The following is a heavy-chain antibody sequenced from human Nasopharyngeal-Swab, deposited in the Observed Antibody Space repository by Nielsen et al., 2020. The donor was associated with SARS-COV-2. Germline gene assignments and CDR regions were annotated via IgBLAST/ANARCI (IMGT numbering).Heavy chain of an antibody. V-gene: IGHV3-23*01. CDR1: GITFSSYA. CDR2: IRGSGGST. Sequence: GESLKISCAASGITFSSYAMSWLRQAPRKVLELGSTIRGSGGSTYYADSRKGRFTITSNNSKNTLFLQMNSRRAEVTAVYYCAKVLGQEFDYWGQGTLVTVSS. J-gene: IGHJ4*02. CDR3: AKVLGQEFDY.